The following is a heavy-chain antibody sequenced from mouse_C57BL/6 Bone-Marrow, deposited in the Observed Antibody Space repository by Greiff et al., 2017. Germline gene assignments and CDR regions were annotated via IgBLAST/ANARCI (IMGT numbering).Heavy chain of an antibody. CDR1: GYTFTSYW. D-gene: IGHD1-1*01. V-gene: IGHV1-69*01. J-gene: IGHJ2*01. CDR3: ARKDYYGSSYNY. Sequence: VQLQQSGAELVMPGASVKLSCKASGYTFTSYWMHWVKQRPGQGLEWIGEIDPSDSYTNYNQKFKGKSTLTVDKSSSTAYMQLSSLTSEDSAVYYCARKDYYGSSYNYWGQGTTLTVSS. CDR2: IDPSDSYT.